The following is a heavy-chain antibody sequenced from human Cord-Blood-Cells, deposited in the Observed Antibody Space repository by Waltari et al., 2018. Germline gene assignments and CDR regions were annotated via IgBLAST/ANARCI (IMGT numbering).Heavy chain of an antibody. J-gene: IGHJ2*01. V-gene: IGHV4-34*01. Sequence: QVQLQQWGAGLLKPSETLSLTCAVYGGSFSGYYWRWIRQPPGKGLECIGEINQRGSTNFRHSSKSRVTISVDTSKNQLSLKLSSVTAADTAVYYCARGAKVVYAYWYFDLWGRGTLVTVSS. CDR3: ARGAKVVYAYWYFDL. D-gene: IGHD2-8*02. CDR2: INQRGST. CDR1: GGSFSGYY.